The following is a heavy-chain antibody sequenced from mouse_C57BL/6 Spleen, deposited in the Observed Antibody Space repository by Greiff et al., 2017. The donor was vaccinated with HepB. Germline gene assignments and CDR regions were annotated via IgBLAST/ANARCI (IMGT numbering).Heavy chain of an antibody. Sequence: QVQLQQPGAELVKPGASVKLSCKASGYTFTSYWMQWVKQRPGQGLEWIGEIDPSDSYTNYNQKFKGKATLTVDPSSSTAYMQLSSLTSEDSAIYYCARGRGSSQAWFAYWGQGTLVTVSA. CDR2: IDPSDSYT. V-gene: IGHV1-50*01. CDR1: GYTFTSYW. D-gene: IGHD1-1*01. CDR3: ARGRGSSQAWFAY. J-gene: IGHJ3*01.